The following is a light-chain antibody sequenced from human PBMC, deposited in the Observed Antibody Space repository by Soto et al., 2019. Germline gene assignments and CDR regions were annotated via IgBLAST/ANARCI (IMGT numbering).Light chain of an antibody. J-gene: IGKJ1*01. CDR3: QQYYDPPWT. CDR2: WAS. CDR1: QSLLHRSNNKDY. Sequence: DFVMTQSPDSLSVSLCERATINCKSSQSLLHRSNNKDYLSWDQLKPGQPPKLLIYWASTREYGVPDRFNGNGSGTDFTLTSSSLQAEDVAVYYCQQYYDPPWTFGQGTKVE. V-gene: IGKV4-1*01.